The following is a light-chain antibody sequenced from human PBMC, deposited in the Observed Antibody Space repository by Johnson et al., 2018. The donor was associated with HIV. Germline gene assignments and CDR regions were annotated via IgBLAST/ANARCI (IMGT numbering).Light chain of an antibody. Sequence: QSVLTQPPSVSAAPGQKVTISCSGGSSNIGNNYVSWYQQLPGTATKLLIYDNNKRPSGIPDRFSGSKSGTSATLGITGLQTGDEADYYCGTWDSSLSAGVFGTGTKVTVL. CDR3: GTWDSSLSAGV. CDR1: SSNIGNNY. V-gene: IGLV1-51*01. J-gene: IGLJ1*01. CDR2: DNN.